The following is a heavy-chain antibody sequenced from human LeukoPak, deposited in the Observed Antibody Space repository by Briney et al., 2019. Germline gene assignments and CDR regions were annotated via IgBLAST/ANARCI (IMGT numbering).Heavy chain of an antibody. D-gene: IGHD3-22*01. CDR2: IKEDGSEK. CDR1: GFTFSSYW. CDR3: ARGEYYNDGGY. V-gene: IGHV3-7*04. J-gene: IGHJ4*02. Sequence: GGSLRLSCAVSGFTFSSYWMSWVRQAPGKGLEWVANIKEDGSEKYFVDSVKGRFTISRDNAKNSLYLQMKSLRAEDTAVYYCARGEYYNDGGYWGQGTLVTVSS.